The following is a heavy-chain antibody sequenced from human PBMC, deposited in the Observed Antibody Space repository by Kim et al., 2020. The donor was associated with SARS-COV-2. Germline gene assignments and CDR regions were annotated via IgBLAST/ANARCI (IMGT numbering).Heavy chain of an antibody. CDR1: GYTFTSYG. D-gene: IGHD3-10*01. CDR2: ISAYNGNT. V-gene: IGHV1-18*01. CDR3: ARMVRGVIPYYYYGMDV. Sequence: ASVKVSCKASGYTFTSYGISWVRQAPGQGLEWMGWISAYNGNTNYAQKLQGRVTMTTDTSTSTAYMELRSLRSDDTAVYYCARMVRGVIPYYYYGMDVWGQGTTLTVSS. J-gene: IGHJ6*02.